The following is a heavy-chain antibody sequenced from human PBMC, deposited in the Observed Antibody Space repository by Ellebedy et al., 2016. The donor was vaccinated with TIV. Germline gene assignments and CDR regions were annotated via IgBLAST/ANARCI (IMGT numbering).Heavy chain of an antibody. D-gene: IGHD3-22*01. Sequence: PGGSLRLSCTASGFTFSQYYMTWIRQAPGKGLECISYLSGGGSTVYDADSVKGRFTISRDNAKNSLCLQMDSLRAEDTAVYYCARVYYYDSSALFDPWGQGTQVTVSS. CDR2: LSGGGSTV. CDR3: ARVYYYDSSALFDP. CDR1: GFTFSQYY. J-gene: IGHJ5*02. V-gene: IGHV3-11*04.